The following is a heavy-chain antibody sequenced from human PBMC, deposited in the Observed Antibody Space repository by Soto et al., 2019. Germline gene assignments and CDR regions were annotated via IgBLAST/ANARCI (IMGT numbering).Heavy chain of an antibody. J-gene: IGHJ1*01. Sequence: QVQLVQSGDEVKKPGSSVNVSCKASGGTFSSYAISWVRKAPGQGLEWMGGIIPIFGTANYAQKFQGRVTITADESTSTAYMELSSLRSEDTAVYYCARGCPSVVVVAAIDEYFQHWGQGTLVTVSS. D-gene: IGHD2-15*01. CDR1: GGTFSSYA. CDR3: ARGCPSVVVVAAIDEYFQH. V-gene: IGHV1-69*01. CDR2: IIPIFGTA.